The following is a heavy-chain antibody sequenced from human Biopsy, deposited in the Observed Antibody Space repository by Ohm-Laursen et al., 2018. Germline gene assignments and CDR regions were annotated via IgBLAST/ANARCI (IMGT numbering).Heavy chain of an antibody. D-gene: IGHD3-16*01. Sequence: SLRLSCTASGFGVNTYGMHWVRQGPGKGLEWVSVISSDGTKELYADSVKGRFTISRDNSKNTLYLQMTSLRPEDTAVYYCARDWGGSYFDYWGQGTLVTVSS. CDR1: GFGVNTYG. CDR2: ISSDGTKE. J-gene: IGHJ4*02. CDR3: ARDWGGSYFDY. V-gene: IGHV3-30*03.